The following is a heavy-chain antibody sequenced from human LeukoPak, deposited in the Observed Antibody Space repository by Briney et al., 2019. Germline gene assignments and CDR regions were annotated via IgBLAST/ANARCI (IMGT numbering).Heavy chain of an antibody. CDR1: GYTFTSNY. CDR2: ISPSGGST. CDR3: ARANTYYYDSSGYYFDAFDI. D-gene: IGHD3-22*01. Sequence: ASVKVSCKAFGYTFTSNYMHWVRQAPGQGPEWMGVISPSGGSTTYAQKLQGRVTMTTDTSTSTAYMELRSLRSDDTAVYYCARANTYYYDSSGYYFDAFDIWGQGTMVTVSS. J-gene: IGHJ3*02. V-gene: IGHV1-46*01.